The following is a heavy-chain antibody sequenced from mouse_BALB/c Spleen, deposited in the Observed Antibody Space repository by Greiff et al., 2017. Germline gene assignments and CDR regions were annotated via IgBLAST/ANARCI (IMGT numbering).Heavy chain of an antibody. CDR1: GFTFSDYG. Sequence: EVKLMESGGGLVQPGGSRKLSCAASGFTFSDYGMAWVRQAPGKGPEWVAFISNLAYSIYYADTVTGRFTISRENAKNTLYLEMSSLRSEDTAMYYCARDRGYWYFDVWGAGTTVTVSS. CDR2: ISNLAYSI. V-gene: IGHV5-15*02. J-gene: IGHJ1*01. D-gene: IGHD3-3*01. CDR3: ARDRGYWYFDV.